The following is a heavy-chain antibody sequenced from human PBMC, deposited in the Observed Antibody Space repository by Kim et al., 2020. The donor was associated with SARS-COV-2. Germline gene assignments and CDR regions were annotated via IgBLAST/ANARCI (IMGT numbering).Heavy chain of an antibody. CDR3: AIYYDYVWGNWFDP. CDR2: IYYSGST. J-gene: IGHJ5*02. D-gene: IGHD3-16*01. V-gene: IGHV4-61*01. CDR1: GGSVSSGSYY. Sequence: SETLSLTCTVSGGSVSSGSYYWSWIRQPPGKGLEWIGYIYYSGSTNYNPSLKSRVTISVDTSKNQFSLKLSSVTAADTAVYYCAIYYDYVWGNWFDPWGQGTLVTVSS.